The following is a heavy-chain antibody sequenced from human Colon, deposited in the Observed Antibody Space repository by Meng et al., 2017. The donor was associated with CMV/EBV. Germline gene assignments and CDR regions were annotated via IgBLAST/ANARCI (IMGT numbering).Heavy chain of an antibody. J-gene: IGHJ4*02. Sequence: SVKVSCKASGGTFSTNAISWVRQAPGQGLEWMGGILPVLDTSNYEQRFQGRVTMTRDTSINTAYIELSNLRSDDTAVYYCAREGSGYTWDYWGQGTLVTVSS. CDR2: ILPVLDTS. D-gene: IGHD5-12*01. V-gene: IGHV1-69*10. CDR1: GGTFSTNA. CDR3: AREGSGYTWDY.